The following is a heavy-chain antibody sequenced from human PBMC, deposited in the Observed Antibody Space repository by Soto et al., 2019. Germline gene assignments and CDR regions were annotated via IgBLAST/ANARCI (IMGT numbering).Heavy chain of an antibody. Sequence: QVQLVESGGGVVQPGRSLRLSCAASGFTFSSYGMHWVRQAPGKGLEWVAAISYDGSNKYYADSVKGRFTISRDNSKNTLYLQMNSLRAEDTAVYYCAKDRGSGWRGPFDYWGQGTLVTVSS. J-gene: IGHJ4*02. V-gene: IGHV3-30*18. D-gene: IGHD6-19*01. CDR1: GFTFSSYG. CDR3: AKDRGSGWRGPFDY. CDR2: ISYDGSNK.